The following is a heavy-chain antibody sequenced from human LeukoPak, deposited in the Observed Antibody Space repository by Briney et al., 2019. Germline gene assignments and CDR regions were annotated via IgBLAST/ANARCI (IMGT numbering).Heavy chain of an antibody. D-gene: IGHD3-9*01. J-gene: IGHJ1*01. CDR2: INHSGST. CDR3: ARGPDILTGYYIEYFQH. V-gene: IGHV4-34*01. CDR1: GGSFSGYY. Sequence: SETLSLTCAVYGGSFSGYYWSWIRQPPGKGLEWIGEINHSGSTNYNPSLKSRVTISVDTSENQFSLKLSSVTAADTAVYYCARGPDILTGYYIEYFQHWGQGTLVTVSS.